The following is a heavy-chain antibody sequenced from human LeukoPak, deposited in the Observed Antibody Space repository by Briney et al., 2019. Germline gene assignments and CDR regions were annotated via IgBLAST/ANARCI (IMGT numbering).Heavy chain of an antibody. Sequence: SETLSLTCAVYGGSFSGYYWSWIRQPPGKGLEWIGEINHSGSTNYNPSLKSRVTIPVDTSKNQFSLKLSSVTAADTAVYYCARESAVAGGEFDYWGQGTLVTVSS. D-gene: IGHD6-19*01. CDR2: INHSGST. V-gene: IGHV4-34*01. CDR1: GGSFSGYY. J-gene: IGHJ4*02. CDR3: ARESAVAGGEFDY.